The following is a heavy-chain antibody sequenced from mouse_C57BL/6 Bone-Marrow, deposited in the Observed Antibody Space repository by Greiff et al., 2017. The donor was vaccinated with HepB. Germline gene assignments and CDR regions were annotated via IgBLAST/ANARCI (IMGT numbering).Heavy chain of an antibody. V-gene: IGHV6-3*01. CDR1: GFTFSNYW. D-gene: IGHD1-1*01. CDR3: TPITTVVAMDFDV. CDR2: IRLKSDNYAT. J-gene: IGHJ1*03. Sequence: EVMLVESGGGLVQPGGSMKLSCVASGFTFSNYWMNWVRQSPEKGLEWVAQIRLKSDNYATHYAESVKGRFTISRDDSKSSVYLQMNNLRAEDTGIYYCTPITTVVAMDFDVWGTGTTVTVSS.